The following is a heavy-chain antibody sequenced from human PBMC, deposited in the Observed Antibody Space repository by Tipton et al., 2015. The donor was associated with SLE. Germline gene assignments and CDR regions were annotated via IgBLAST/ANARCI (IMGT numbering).Heavy chain of an antibody. CDR2: IYTSGST. J-gene: IGHJ3*02. D-gene: IGHD3-10*01. V-gene: IGHV4-61*02. Sequence: TLSLTCTVSGGSISSGSYYWSRIRQPAGKGLEWIGRIYTSGSTNYNPSLKSRVTISVDTSKNQFSLKLSSVTAADTAVYYCARVITMVRGDAFDIWGQGTMVTVSS. CDR3: ARVITMVRGDAFDI. CDR1: GGSISSGSYY.